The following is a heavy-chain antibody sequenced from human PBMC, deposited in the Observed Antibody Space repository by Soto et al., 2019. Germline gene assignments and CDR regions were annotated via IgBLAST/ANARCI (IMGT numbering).Heavy chain of an antibody. V-gene: IGHV4-61*01. J-gene: IGHJ4*02. CDR2: IYYSGST. D-gene: IGHD3-16*02. CDR3: ASSPYYDYVWGSYRYSDY. CDR1: GGSVSSGSYY. Sequence: PSEPLSLPCTVSGGSVSSGSYYWSWIRQPPGKGLEWIGYIYYSGSTNYNPSLKSRVTISVDTSKNQFSLKLSSVTAADTAVYYCASSPYYDYVWGSYRYSDYWGQGTLVTVSS.